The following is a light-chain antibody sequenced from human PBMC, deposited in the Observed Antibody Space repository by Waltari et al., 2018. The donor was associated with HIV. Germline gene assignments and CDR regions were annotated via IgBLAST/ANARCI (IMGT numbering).Light chain of an antibody. CDR3: VLYMGSGISV. Sequence: QTVVTQEPSFSVSPGGTVTLTCGLSSGSVSTTYYPSWYQHTQGQAPRTLIYNTNTRSSGVPDRFSGAILGNKAALNITGAQADDECDYYCVLYMGSGISVFGGGTKLTVL. CDR1: SGSVSTTYY. J-gene: IGLJ2*01. V-gene: IGLV8-61*01. CDR2: NTN.